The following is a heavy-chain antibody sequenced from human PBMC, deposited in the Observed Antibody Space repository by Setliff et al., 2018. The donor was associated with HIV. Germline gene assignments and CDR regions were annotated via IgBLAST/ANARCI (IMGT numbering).Heavy chain of an antibody. CDR3: ARHSPSDY. Sequence: SETLSLTCTVSGGSISRESYSWGWLRQPPGKGLEWFGSISYTGITNYNPSLKSRVTISVDTSQNQFSLKLTSVTAADTAVYYCARHSPSDYWGQGTLVTVS. CDR1: GGSISRESYS. J-gene: IGHJ4*02. V-gene: IGHV4-39*01. CDR2: ISYTGIT.